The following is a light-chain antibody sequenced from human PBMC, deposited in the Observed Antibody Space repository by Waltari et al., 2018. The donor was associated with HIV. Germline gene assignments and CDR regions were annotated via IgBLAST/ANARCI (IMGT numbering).Light chain of an antibody. CDR1: SSNIEFNY. Sequence: QSVLTQPPSASGTPGQRVTISCSGSSSNIEFNYVYWPQQVPGKAPKLLIYKNDQRPSVFPDRFSASKSGTSAALVISGLRSEDEADYYCAAGDDRLSGRVFGTGTRVTVL. V-gene: IGLV1-47*01. CDR3: AAGDDRLSGRV. CDR2: KND. J-gene: IGLJ1*01.